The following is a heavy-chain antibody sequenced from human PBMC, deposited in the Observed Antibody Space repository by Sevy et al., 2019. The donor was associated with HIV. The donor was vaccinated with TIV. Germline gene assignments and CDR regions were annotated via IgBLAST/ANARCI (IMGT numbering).Heavy chain of an antibody. J-gene: IGHJ6*02. D-gene: IGHD3-3*01. Sequence: GGSLRLSCVASGFSFSRYVMHWVRQAPGKGLEWVATIWYDGTNERYADSVKGRFTISRDNSRNTLYLQMNSLRAEDTAAYYCARDLVLRFLEGFPPPTRRYGMDVWGQGTTVTVSS. CDR1: GFSFSRYV. CDR3: ARDLVLRFLEGFPPPTRRYGMDV. CDR2: IWYDGTNE. V-gene: IGHV3-33*01.